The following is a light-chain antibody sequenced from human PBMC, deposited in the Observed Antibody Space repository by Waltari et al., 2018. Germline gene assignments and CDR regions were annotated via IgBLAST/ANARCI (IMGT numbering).Light chain of an antibody. J-gene: IGKJ2*01. CDR3: QQYGSSVMYT. CDR2: GAS. V-gene: IGKV3-20*01. Sequence: VLTQSPGTLSLSPGERATLSCRASQSITKRYFAWYQQKPGQAPRLLIYGASSRAAGIPDRVSGSGSGTDFTLTISGLEPEDSAVYYCQQYGSSVMYTFGQGTKLEIK. CDR1: QSITKRY.